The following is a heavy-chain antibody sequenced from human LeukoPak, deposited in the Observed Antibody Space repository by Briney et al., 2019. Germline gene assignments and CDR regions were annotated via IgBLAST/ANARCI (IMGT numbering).Heavy chain of an antibody. CDR2: INHSGST. V-gene: IGHV4-34*01. Sequence: ASETLSLTCAVYGGSFSGYYWSWIRQPPGKGLEWIGEINHSGSTNYNPSLKSRVTISVDTSKNQFSLKLSSVTAADTAVYYCARAPPGYGYLVDSGFFDYWGQGTLVTVSS. D-gene: IGHD5-18*01. CDR3: ARAPPGYGYLVDSGFFDY. CDR1: GGSFSGYY. J-gene: IGHJ4*02.